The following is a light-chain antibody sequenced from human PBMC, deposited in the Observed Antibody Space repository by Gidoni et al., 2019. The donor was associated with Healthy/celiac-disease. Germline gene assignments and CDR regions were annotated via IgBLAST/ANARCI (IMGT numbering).Light chain of an antibody. V-gene: IGLV1-40*01. CDR1: SSNIGAGYD. J-gene: IGLJ3*02. Sequence: QSVLTPPPSVSGAPAQGVTISCTGRSSNIGAGYDVHWYQQLPGTAPKLLIYGNSNRPSGVPDRFSGSKSGTSASLAITGLQAEDEADYYCQSYDSSLSGWVFGGGTKLTVL. CDR3: QSYDSSLSGWV. CDR2: GNS.